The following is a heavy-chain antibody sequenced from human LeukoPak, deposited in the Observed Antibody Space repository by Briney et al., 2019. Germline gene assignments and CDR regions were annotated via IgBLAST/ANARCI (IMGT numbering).Heavy chain of an antibody. CDR3: ARVGGMTTVNNAAFDI. V-gene: IGHV4-59*01. CDR2: MYHYGGT. D-gene: IGHD4-4*01. Sequence: SETLSLTCSVSGGSINSDYWNWIRQPPGKGLEWIGYMYHYGGTNYNPFLKSRVTISIDKPKKQFSLKLISVTAADTAIYYCARVGGMTTVNNAAFDIWGQGTMVTVSS. J-gene: IGHJ3*02. CDR1: GGSINSDY.